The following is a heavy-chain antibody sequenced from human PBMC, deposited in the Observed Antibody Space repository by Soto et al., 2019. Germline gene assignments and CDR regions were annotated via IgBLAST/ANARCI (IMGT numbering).Heavy chain of an antibody. CDR2: IYYSGST. Sequence: QVQLQESGPGLVKPSETLSLTCTVSGGSISSYYWSWIRQPPGKGLEWIGYIYYSGSTNYNPSLKSRVTISVDTSKNQFSLKLSSVTAADTAVYYCARDLRDEGYYYYGMDVWGQGTTVTVSS. V-gene: IGHV4-59*01. CDR1: GGSISSYY. J-gene: IGHJ6*02. CDR3: ARDLRDEGYYYYGMDV.